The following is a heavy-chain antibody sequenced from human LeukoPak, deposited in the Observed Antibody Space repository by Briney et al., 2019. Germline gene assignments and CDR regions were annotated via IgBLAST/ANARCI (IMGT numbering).Heavy chain of an antibody. CDR1: GFTFSSYA. CDR3: ANSAGWYQLLPWFDP. D-gene: IGHD2-2*01. J-gene: IGHJ5*02. V-gene: IGHV3-23*01. Sequence: GGSLTLSCAASGFTFSSYAMSWVRQAPGKGLEWVSAISGSGGSTYYADSVKGRFTISRDNSKNTLYLQMTSLRAEDTAVYYCANSAGWYQLLPWFDPWGQGTLVTVSS. CDR2: ISGSGGST.